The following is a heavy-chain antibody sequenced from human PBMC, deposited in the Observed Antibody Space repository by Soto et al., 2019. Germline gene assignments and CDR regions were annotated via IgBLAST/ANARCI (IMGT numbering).Heavy chain of an antibody. CDR1: GGTFSSYT. CDR3: ASRGTGGSYYFDY. CDR2: IIPILGIA. Sequence: ASVKVSCKASGGTFSSYTISWVRQAPGQGLEWMGRIIPILGIANYAQKFQGRVTITADKSTSTAYMELSSLRSEDTAVYYCASRGTGGSYYFDYGGQGTLVTVSS. V-gene: IGHV1-69*02. J-gene: IGHJ4*02. D-gene: IGHD1-26*01.